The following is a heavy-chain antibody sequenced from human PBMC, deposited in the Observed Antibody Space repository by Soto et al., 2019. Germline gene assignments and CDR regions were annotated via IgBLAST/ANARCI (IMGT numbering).Heavy chain of an antibody. CDR3: ARARTVRGVMVYYGMDV. CDR1: GGSVSSGSYY. CDR2: IYYSGST. V-gene: IGHV4-61*01. J-gene: IGHJ6*02. Sequence: SETLSLTCTVSGGSVSSGSYYWSWIRQPPGKGLEWIGYIYYSGSTNYNPSLKSRVTISVDTSKNQFSLKLSSVTAADTAVYYCARARTVRGVMVYYGMDVWGQGTTVTVSS. D-gene: IGHD3-10*01.